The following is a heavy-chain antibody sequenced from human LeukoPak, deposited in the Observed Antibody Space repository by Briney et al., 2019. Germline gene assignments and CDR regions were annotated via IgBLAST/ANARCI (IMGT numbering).Heavy chain of an antibody. CDR3: ARGPMVVRD. D-gene: IGHD4-23*01. V-gene: IGHV4-34*01. Sequence: TGGSLRLSCAASGFTFSSYSMNWVRQPPGKGLEWIGEINHSGSTNYNPSLKSRVTISVDTSKNQFSLKLSSVTAADTAVYYCARGPMVVRDWGQGTLVTVSS. J-gene: IGHJ4*02. CDR2: INHSGST. CDR1: GFTFSSYS.